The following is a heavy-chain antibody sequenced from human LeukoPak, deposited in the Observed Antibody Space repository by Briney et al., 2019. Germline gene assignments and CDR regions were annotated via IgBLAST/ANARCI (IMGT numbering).Heavy chain of an antibody. CDR1: GYTFTSYG. CDR3: ARYSYDILTGYYSIDY. D-gene: IGHD3-9*01. CDR2: ISAYNGNT. V-gene: IGHV1-18*01. J-gene: IGHJ4*02. Sequence: ASVKVSCKASGYTFTSYGISWVRQAPGQGLEWMGWISAYNGNTNYAQKLQGRVTMTTDTSTSTAYMELRSLRSDDTAVYYCARYSYDILTGYYSIDYWGQGTLVTVSS.